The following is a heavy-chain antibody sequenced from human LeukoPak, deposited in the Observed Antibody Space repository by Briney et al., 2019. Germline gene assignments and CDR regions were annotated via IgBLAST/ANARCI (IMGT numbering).Heavy chain of an antibody. J-gene: IGHJ3*02. CDR1: GFNFSRYW. Sequence: PGGTPKLSCAATGFNFSRYWKSWVRQAPGKGREWVANKKQDGSEKYNEDAVKGRFTISRDNAKNSLYLQMNSLRAEDTAVYYCARRTFDIVVVPGNPIPHAFDIWGQGTMVTVSS. D-gene: IGHD2-2*01. CDR2: KKQDGSEK. V-gene: IGHV3-7*01. CDR3: ARRTFDIVVVPGNPIPHAFDI.